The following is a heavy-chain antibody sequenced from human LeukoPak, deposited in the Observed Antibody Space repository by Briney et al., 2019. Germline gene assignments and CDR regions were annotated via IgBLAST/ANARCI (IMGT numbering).Heavy chain of an antibody. CDR1: GYTFTSYY. J-gene: IGHJ6*02. V-gene: IGHV1-46*01. D-gene: IGHD2-15*01. CDR2: ITPSGGNT. Sequence: ASVKVSCKTSGYTFTSYYVHWVRQAPGQGLEWKGIITPSGGNTTHSQKFQGRFTMTRDTSTSTVFMELSSLRSEDTAVYYCARAGGYYDYGMDVWGQGTTVTVSS. CDR3: ARAGGYYDYGMDV.